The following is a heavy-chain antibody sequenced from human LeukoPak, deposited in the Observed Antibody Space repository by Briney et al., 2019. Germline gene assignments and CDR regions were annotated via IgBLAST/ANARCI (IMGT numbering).Heavy chain of an antibody. CDR3: ARALCSSTSCYWQHDAFDI. J-gene: IGHJ3*02. Sequence: KSSETLSPTCTVSGGSISSYYWSWIRQLAGKGLEWIGRIYTSGSTNYNPSLKSRVTMSVDTSKNQFSLKLSSVTAADTAVYYCARALCSSTSCYWQHDAFDIWGQGTMVTVSS. D-gene: IGHD2-2*01. CDR1: GGSISSYY. CDR2: IYTSGST. V-gene: IGHV4-4*07.